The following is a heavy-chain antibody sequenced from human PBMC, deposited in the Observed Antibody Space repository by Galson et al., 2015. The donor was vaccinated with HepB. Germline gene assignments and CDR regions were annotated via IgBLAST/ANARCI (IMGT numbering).Heavy chain of an antibody. D-gene: IGHD6-13*01. V-gene: IGHV3-30*04. CDR3: HSSRQSFKDY. J-gene: IGHJ4*02. CDR2: ISYDGSNK. Sequence: SLRLSCAASGFTFSSYAMHWVRQAPGKGLEWVAVISYDGSNKYYADSVKGRFTISRDNSKNTLYLQMNSLRAEDTAVYYCHSSRQSFKDYWGQGTLVTVSS. CDR1: GFTFSSYA.